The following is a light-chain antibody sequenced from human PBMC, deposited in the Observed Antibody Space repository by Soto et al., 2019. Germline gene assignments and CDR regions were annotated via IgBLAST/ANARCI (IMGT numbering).Light chain of an antibody. CDR3: GTWDSRLSGGV. V-gene: IGLV1-51*01. CDR2: DNN. CDR1: SSNIGNSY. J-gene: IGLJ2*01. Sequence: QSVLTQPPSVSAAPGQKVTISCSGSSSNIGNSYVSWYQQLPGAAPKLLIYDNNKRPSGIPDRFSGSKSGTSATLGITGLQTGDEADYYCGTWDSRLSGGVFGGGTKLTVL.